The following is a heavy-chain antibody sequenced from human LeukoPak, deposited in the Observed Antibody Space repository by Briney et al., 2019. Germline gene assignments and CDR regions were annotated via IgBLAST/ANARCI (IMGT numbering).Heavy chain of an antibody. D-gene: IGHD1-7*01. V-gene: IGHV4-34*01. Sequence: SETLSLTCAVYGGSFSGYYWSWIRQPPGKGLEWIGEINHSGSTNYNTSLKSRVTISVDTSKNQFSLKLSSVTAADTAVYYCARELELRYWGQGTLVTVSS. CDR1: GGSFSGYY. J-gene: IGHJ4*02. CDR2: INHSGST. CDR3: ARELELRY.